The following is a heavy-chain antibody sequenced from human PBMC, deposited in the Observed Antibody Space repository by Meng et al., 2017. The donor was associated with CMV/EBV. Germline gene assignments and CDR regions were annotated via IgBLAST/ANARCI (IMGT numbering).Heavy chain of an antibody. CDR3: ARGGRYYYDSSGYCDY. Sequence: QVRVGQSGAGVKKPGASVKVSCKASGYTFTSYGISWVRQAPGQGLEWMGWISAYNGNTNYAQKLQGRVTMTTDTSTSTAYMELRSLRSDDTAVYYCARGGRYYYDSSGYCDYWGQGTLVTVSS. V-gene: IGHV1-18*01. CDR2: ISAYNGNT. J-gene: IGHJ4*02. D-gene: IGHD3-22*01. CDR1: GYTFTSYG.